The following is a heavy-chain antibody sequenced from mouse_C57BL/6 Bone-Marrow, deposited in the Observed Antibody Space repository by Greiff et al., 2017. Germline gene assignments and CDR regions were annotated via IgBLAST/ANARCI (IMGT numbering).Heavy chain of an antibody. D-gene: IGHD3-3*01. CDR1: GFNIKDDY. CDR3: TTKGFPFAY. J-gene: IGHJ3*01. CDR2: IDPENGDT. Sequence: VQLQQSGAELVRPGASVKLSCTASGFNIKDDYMHWVKHRPEQGLEWIGWIDPENGDTEYASKFQGKATITADTSSNTAYLQLSSLTSEDTAVYYCTTKGFPFAYWGQGTLVTVSA. V-gene: IGHV14-4*01.